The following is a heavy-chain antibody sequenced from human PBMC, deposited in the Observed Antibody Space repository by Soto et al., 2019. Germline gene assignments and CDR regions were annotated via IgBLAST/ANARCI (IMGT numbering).Heavy chain of an antibody. CDR1: GGSISSGGYY. Sequence: QVQLQESGPGLVKPSQTLSLTCTVSGGSISSGGYYWSWIRQHPGKGLEWIGYIYYSGSTYYNPSLKSRVSISVETSKNRSSLKLSSVTAADTAVYYCERDRSGGEYSSSSWWFDPWGQGTLVTVSS. D-gene: IGHD6-6*01. CDR2: IYYSGST. CDR3: ERDRSGGEYSSSSWWFDP. V-gene: IGHV4-31*03. J-gene: IGHJ5*02.